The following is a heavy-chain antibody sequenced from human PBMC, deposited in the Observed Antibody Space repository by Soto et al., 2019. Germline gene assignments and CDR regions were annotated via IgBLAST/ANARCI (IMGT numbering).Heavy chain of an antibody. J-gene: IGHJ4*02. CDR2: IYYSGST. CDR1: GGSISSYY. CDR3: ARSVVVIAATPGPLDY. D-gene: IGHD2-15*01. V-gene: IGHV4-59*01. Sequence: SETLSLTCTVSGGSISSYYWSWIRQPPGKGLEWIGYIYYSGSTNYNPSLKSRVTISVDTSKNQFSLKLSSVTAADTAVYYCARSVVVIAATPGPLDYWGQGTLVTVSS.